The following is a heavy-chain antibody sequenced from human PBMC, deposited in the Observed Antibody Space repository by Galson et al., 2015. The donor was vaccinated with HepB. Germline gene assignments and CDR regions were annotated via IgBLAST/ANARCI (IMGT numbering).Heavy chain of an antibody. V-gene: IGHV3-15*01. J-gene: IGHJ4*02. Sequence: SLRLSCAASGFSFTDAWMSWVRQAPGKGLEWVGRVKSKSSGGTTDYAAPVKGRFTISRDDSKNTLYLQMNSLKAEDTAVYYCWNPNHDLFFDHWGQGALVTVSS. CDR3: WNPNHDLFFDH. CDR1: GFSFTDAW. CDR2: VKSKSSGGTT. D-gene: IGHD1-1*01.